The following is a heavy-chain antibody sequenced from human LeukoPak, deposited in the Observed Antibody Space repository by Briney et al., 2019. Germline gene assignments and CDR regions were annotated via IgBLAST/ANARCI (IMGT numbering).Heavy chain of an antibody. Sequence: GGSPRLSCAASGFTFSSYGMHWVRQAPGKGLEWVAVIWYDGNNKYYADSVKGRFTISRDNSKNTLYLQMNSLRAEDTAVYYCARSTSSEYDIYHFDYWGQGTLVPVSS. CDR2: IWYDGNNK. V-gene: IGHV3-33*01. CDR3: ARSTSSEYDIYHFDY. J-gene: IGHJ4*02. D-gene: IGHD3-9*01. CDR1: GFTFSSYG.